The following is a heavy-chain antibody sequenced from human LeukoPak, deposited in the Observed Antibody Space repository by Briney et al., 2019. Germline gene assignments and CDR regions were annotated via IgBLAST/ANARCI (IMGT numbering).Heavy chain of an antibody. V-gene: IGHV3-23*01. J-gene: IGHJ4*02. D-gene: IGHD2-2*02. CDR1: GFTFSSYA. CDR3: AKDHCSSTSCYTWFGY. CDR2: ISGSGGST. Sequence: GGSLRLSCAASGFTFSSYAMSWVRQAPGKGLEWVSAISGSGGSTYYADSVKGRFTISRDNSKNTLYLQMNSLRAEDTAVYYCAKDHCSSTSCYTWFGYWGQGTLVTVSS.